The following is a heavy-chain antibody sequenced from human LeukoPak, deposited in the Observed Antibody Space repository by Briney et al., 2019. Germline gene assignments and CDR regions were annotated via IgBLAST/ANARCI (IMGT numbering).Heavy chain of an antibody. CDR1: GFTFSSYG. J-gene: IGHJ4*02. D-gene: IGHD2-2*01. V-gene: IGHV3-30*18. CDR2: ISYDGSNK. CDR3: AKEYLGYCSSTSCLFDY. Sequence: PGRSLRLSCAASGFTFSSYGMHWVRQAPGKGLEWVAVISYDGSNKYYADSVKGRFTISRDNSKNTLYLQMNSLRAEDTAVYCCAKEYLGYCSSTSCLFDYWGQGTLVTVSS.